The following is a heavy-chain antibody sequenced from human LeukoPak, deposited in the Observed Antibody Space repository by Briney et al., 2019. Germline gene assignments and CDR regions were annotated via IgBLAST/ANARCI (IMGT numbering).Heavy chain of an antibody. CDR1: GFTVSGNY. J-gene: IGHJ4*02. Sequence: GGSLRLSCAASGFTVSGNYMSWVRQAPGKGLEWVSYISSSSNTIYYADSVKGRFTISRDNAKKSLFLQMNSLRAEDTAVYYCARVLDYYYDSSGYYFGYWGQGTLVTVSS. V-gene: IGHV3-11*04. CDR3: ARVLDYYYDSSGYYFGY. D-gene: IGHD3-22*01. CDR2: ISSSSNTI.